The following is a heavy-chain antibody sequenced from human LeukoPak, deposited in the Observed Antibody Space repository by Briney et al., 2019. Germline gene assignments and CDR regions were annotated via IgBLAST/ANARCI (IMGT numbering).Heavy chain of an antibody. CDR1: GGSISSYY. D-gene: IGHD1-7*01. J-gene: IGHJ4*02. CDR2: IYYSGST. CDR3: ARTPLQRRTYYFDY. Sequence: SETLSLTCTVSGGSISSYYWSWIRQPPGKGLEWIGYIYYSGSTNYNPSLKSRVTISVDTSKNQFSLKLSSVTAADTAVYYCARTPLQRRTYYFDYWGQGTLVTVSS. V-gene: IGHV4-59*08.